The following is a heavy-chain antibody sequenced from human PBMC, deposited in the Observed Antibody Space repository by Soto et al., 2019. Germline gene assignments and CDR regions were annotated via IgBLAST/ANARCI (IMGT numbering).Heavy chain of an antibody. CDR1: GGSISSYY. CDR3: ARDRGYSTPGYYYYYGMDV. Sequence: SETLSLTCTVSGGSISSYYWSWIRQPAGKGLEWIGRVYTSGSTNYNPSLKSRVTMSVDTSKNQFSLKLSSVTAADTAVYYCARDRGYSTPGYYYYYGMDVWGQGTTVTVSS. CDR2: VYTSGST. J-gene: IGHJ6*02. D-gene: IGHD6-13*01. V-gene: IGHV4-4*07.